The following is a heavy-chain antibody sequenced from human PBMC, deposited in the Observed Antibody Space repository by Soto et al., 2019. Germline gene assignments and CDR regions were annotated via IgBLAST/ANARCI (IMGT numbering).Heavy chain of an antibody. CDR3: ARLHGMDEAFEI. Sequence: QVQLQQWGAGLLKPSETLSLTCAVYGGSFSGYYWSWIRQPPGKGLEWIGEIIHSGSTNYNPSLKSRVTISVDTSKNQFSLKLSSVTAADTAVYYCARLHGMDEAFEIWGQGTMVTVSS. CDR2: IIHSGST. D-gene: IGHD2-8*01. V-gene: IGHV4-34*12. J-gene: IGHJ3*02. CDR1: GGSFSGYY.